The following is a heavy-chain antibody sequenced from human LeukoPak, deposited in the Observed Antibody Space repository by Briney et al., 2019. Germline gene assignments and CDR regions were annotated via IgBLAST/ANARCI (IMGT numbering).Heavy chain of an antibody. V-gene: IGHV1-69*13. Sequence: SVKVSCKASGGTFSSYAISWERQAPGQWLEWMGGIIPIFGIANYAQKFQGRVTITADESTSTAYMELSSLRSEDTAVYYCARGVVAKWGYYYGMDVWGQGTTVTVSS. D-gene: IGHD2-15*01. CDR3: ARGVVAKWGYYYGMDV. CDR2: IIPIFGIA. CDR1: GGTFSSYA. J-gene: IGHJ6*02.